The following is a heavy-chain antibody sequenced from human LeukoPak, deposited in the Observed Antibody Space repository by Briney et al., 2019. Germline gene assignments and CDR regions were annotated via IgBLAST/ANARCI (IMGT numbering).Heavy chain of an antibody. V-gene: IGHV3-23*01. CDR3: AKVGEQNSSGYYLRYFDL. J-gene: IGHJ2*01. CDR1: GFTFSNYD. D-gene: IGHD3-22*01. Sequence: GGSLRLSCAASGFTFSNYDMSWVRQAPGKGLERVSGISGSGGYTYYADSVKGRFTISRDNSKNTLYLQTNSLRAEDTAVYYCAKVGEQNSSGYYLRYFDLWGRGTLVTVSS. CDR2: ISGSGGYT.